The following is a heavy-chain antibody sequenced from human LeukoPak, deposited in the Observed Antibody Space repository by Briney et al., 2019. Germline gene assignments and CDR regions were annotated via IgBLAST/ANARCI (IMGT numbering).Heavy chain of an antibody. J-gene: IGHJ6*02. CDR3: ARVAAAVDYYYYGMDV. CDR2: IYPGDSDT. V-gene: IGHV5-51*01. D-gene: IGHD6-13*01. Sequence: GESLKISCKGSGYSFTSYWIGWVRQMPGKGLEWMGIIYPGDSDTRYSPSFQGQVTISADKSISTAYLQWSSLKAPDTAMYYCARVAAAVDYYYYGMDVWGQGTTVTVSS. CDR1: GYSFTSYW.